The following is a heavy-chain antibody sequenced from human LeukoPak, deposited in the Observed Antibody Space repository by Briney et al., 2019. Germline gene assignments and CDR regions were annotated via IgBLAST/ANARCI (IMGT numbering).Heavy chain of an antibody. J-gene: IGHJ6*03. D-gene: IGHD6-19*01. CDR3: ARDEVIAVAGNYYYYMDV. CDR1: GYTFTSYG. CDR2: INPNSGGT. Sequence: ASVKVSCKASGYTFTSYGISWVRQAPGQGLEWMGWINPNSGGTNYAQKFQGRVTMTRDTSISTAYMELSRLRSDDTAVYYCARDEVIAVAGNYYYYMDVWGKGTTVTIPS. V-gene: IGHV1-2*02.